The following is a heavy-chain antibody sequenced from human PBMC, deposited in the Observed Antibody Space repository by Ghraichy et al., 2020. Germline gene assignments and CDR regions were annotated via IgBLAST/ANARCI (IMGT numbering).Heavy chain of an antibody. CDR1: GGSISSYY. J-gene: IGHJ6*02. CDR2: SYYSGST. D-gene: IGHD2-2*01. V-gene: IGHV4-59*01. Sequence: SETLSLTCTVSGGSISSYYWNWIRQPPGTGLEWIGYSYYSGSTNYNSSLKSRVPISVDPSKNQFSLKLSSVTAADTAVYYCARDVVPSATKYGLDVWGQGTTVTVSS. CDR3: ARDVVPSATKYGLDV.